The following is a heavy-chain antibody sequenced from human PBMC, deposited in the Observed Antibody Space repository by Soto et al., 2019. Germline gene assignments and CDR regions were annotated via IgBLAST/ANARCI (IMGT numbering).Heavy chain of an antibody. CDR2: IIPIFGIA. Sequence: QVQLVQSGAEVKKPGSSVKVSCKASGGTFSRYSITWVRQAPGHGLEWIGRIIPIFGIASYAQKFQGRVTITADETTSTAYMELNSLRSDDTGVYYWAGEDRDRETGLAPGASGGMDVWGQGTTVTVSS. CDR1: GGTFSRYS. J-gene: IGHJ6*02. CDR3: AGEDRDRETGLAPGASGGMDV. D-gene: IGHD2-2*01. V-gene: IGHV1-69*08.